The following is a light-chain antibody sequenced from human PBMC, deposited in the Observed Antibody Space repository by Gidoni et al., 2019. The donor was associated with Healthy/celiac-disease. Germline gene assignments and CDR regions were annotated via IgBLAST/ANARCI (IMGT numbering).Light chain of an antibody. CDR3: QQSYSTPF. CDR1: QSISSY. J-gene: IGKJ2*01. Sequence: DIQMTQSPSSLSASVGDRVTITCRASQSISSYLNWYQQKPGKAPKLLIYAASSLQSGVPSRFSGSGSGTDFTLTISSLQPDAFATYYCQQSYSTPFFGQGTKLEI. V-gene: IGKV1-39*01. CDR2: AAS.